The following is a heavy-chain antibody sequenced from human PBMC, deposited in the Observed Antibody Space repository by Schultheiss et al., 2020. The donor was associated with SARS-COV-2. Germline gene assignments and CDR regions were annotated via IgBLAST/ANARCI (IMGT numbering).Heavy chain of an antibody. D-gene: IGHD6-13*01. CDR2: IYYSGST. Sequence: SETLSLTCAVYGGSFSGYYWSWIRQPPGKGLEWIGYIYYSGSTYYNPSLKSLVTISVDTSKNQFSLKLSSVTAADTAVYYCARFGSAYSSSHFDYWGQGTLVTVAS. V-gene: IGHV4-34*01. CDR3: ARFGSAYSSSHFDY. CDR1: GGSFSGYY. J-gene: IGHJ4*02.